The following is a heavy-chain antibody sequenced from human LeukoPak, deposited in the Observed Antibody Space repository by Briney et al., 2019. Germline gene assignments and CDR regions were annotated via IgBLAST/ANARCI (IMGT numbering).Heavy chain of an antibody. CDR1: GYTFTSYD. V-gene: IGHV1-69*04. J-gene: IGHJ5*02. CDR3: ARPIAAAGRTNWFDP. D-gene: IGHD6-13*01. Sequence: RASVKVSCKASGYTFTSYDINWVRQAPGQGLEWMGRIIPILGIANYAQKFQGRVTITADKSTSTAYMELRSLRSDDTAVYYCARPIAAAGRTNWFDPWGQGTLVTVSS. CDR2: IIPILGIA.